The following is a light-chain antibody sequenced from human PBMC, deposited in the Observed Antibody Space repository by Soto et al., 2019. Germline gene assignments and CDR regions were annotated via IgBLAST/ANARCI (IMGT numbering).Light chain of an antibody. CDR3: QQYHKTPWT. CDR2: GAS. J-gene: IGKJ1*01. V-gene: IGKV3-20*01. Sequence: VLTQSPGTLSLSAGERATLSCRASQSVSSSYLAWYQQKPGQAPRLLIYGASSRAPGIPDRFSGGGSGTDFTLTVSRLEPEDFAVYYCQQYHKTPWTFGQGTKVEIK. CDR1: QSVSSSY.